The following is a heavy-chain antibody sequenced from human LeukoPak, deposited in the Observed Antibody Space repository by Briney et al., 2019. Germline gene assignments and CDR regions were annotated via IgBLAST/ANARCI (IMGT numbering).Heavy chain of an antibody. CDR3: ARQYDSEHYYYYMDV. Sequence: PGGSLRLSCAASGFTFSDYYMSWIRQAPGKGLEWVSYISSSGSTIYYADSVKGRFTISRDNAKNSLYLQMNSLRAEDTAVYYCARQYDSEHYYYYMDVWGKGTTVTVSS. V-gene: IGHV3-11*04. J-gene: IGHJ6*03. CDR1: GFTFSDYY. D-gene: IGHD3-3*01. CDR2: ISSSGSTI.